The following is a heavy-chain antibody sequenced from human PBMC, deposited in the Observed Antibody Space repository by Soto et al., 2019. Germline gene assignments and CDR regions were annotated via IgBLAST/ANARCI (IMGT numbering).Heavy chain of an antibody. CDR2: ISPYSGRT. Sequence: SVKVSCKASGYSFTSYGIAWVRQVPGQGPEWMGRISPYSGRTNYAQSVKGRVVMTTDISTNTVYLELRSLRSDNSAIYYCGRCRTDSYAMDVWGQGTTVTVSS. D-gene: IGHD5-18*01. CDR3: GRCRTDSYAMDV. CDR1: GYSFTSYG. J-gene: IGHJ6*02. V-gene: IGHV1-18*01.